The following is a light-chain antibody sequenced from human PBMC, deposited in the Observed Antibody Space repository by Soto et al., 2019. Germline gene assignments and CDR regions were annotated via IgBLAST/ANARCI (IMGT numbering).Light chain of an antibody. Sequence: QSALTQPPSASGSPGRSVTISCTGTSSDVGGYNYVSWYQQYPGRAPKLMIYEVTKRPSGVPDRFSGSKSGNTASLTVSGLQAEDEADYYCSSYAASNNFYFVFGGGTKLTV. CDR1: SSDVGGYNY. V-gene: IGLV2-8*01. CDR2: EVT. J-gene: IGLJ3*02. CDR3: SSYAASNNFYFV.